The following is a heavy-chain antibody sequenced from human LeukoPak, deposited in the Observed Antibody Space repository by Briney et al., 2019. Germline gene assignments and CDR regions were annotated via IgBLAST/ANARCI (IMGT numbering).Heavy chain of an antibody. CDR2: IYYSGST. Sequence: SETLSHTCTVSGGSISSSSYYWGWIRQPPGKGLEWIGSIYYSGSTYYNPSLKSRVTISVDTSKNQFSLKLSSVTAADTAVYYCAPHQWLVSFDYWGQGTLVTVSS. V-gene: IGHV4-39*07. D-gene: IGHD6-19*01. CDR1: GGSISSSSYY. J-gene: IGHJ4*02. CDR3: APHQWLVSFDY.